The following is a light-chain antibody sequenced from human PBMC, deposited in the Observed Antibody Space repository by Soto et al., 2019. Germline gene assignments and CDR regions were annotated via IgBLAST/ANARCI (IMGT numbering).Light chain of an antibody. CDR3: QKCKIAPFT. V-gene: IGKV1-27*01. Sequence: DIQMTQSPSSLLAFVRDTVTITCRASQDISNFLAWYQQKPGKVPKHLIYAASTLQSGDPSPSSGSGSVTDFTLTISSLQPEDVATDYCQKCKIAPFTVGGGTNVDIK. CDR1: QDISNF. CDR2: AAS. J-gene: IGKJ4*01.